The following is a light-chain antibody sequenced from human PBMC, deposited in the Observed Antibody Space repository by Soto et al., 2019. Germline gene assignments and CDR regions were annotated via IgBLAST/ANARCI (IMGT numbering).Light chain of an antibody. J-gene: IGKJ4*01. CDR2: GAS. CDR3: QQYGSSPPGLT. CDR1: QSVSSSY. Sequence: EIVLTQSPGTLSLSPGERATLSCRASQSVSSSYLAWYQQKPGQAPRLLIYGASSRATGIPDRFSGSGSGTDFTLTINRLEPEDFAVYYCQQYGSSPPGLTFGGGTKVEIK. V-gene: IGKV3-20*01.